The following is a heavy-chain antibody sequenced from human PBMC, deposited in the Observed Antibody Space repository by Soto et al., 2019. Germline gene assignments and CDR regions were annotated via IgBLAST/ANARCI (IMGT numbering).Heavy chain of an antibody. CDR2: IYYSGST. CDR3: ARLNWYYVGTYDY. D-gene: IGHD1-7*01. V-gene: IGHV4-39*01. J-gene: IGHJ4*02. Sequence: QLQLQESGPGLVKPSETLSLTCTVSGGSISSSSYYWGWIRQPPGKGLEWIGSIYYSGSTYYNPSLKSRVTISVDTSKNQFSLKLSSVTAADTAVYYCARLNWYYVGTYDYWGQGTLVTVSS. CDR1: GGSISSSSYY.